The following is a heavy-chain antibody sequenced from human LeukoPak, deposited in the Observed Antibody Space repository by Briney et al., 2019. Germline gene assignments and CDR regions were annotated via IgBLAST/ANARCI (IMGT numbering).Heavy chain of an antibody. V-gene: IGHV3-7*03. J-gene: IGHJ6*02. CDR2: IKQEGSEK. CDR1: GFTFSSYW. CDR3: ARDGLYYDFWSGPYYYYGMDV. D-gene: IGHD3-3*01. Sequence: GGSLRLSCAASGFTFSSYWMSWVRQAPGKGLEGVANIKQEGSEKYYVDSVKGRFTISRDNAKNSLYLQMNSLRAEDTAVYYCARDGLYYDFWSGPYYYYGMDVWGQGTTVTVSS.